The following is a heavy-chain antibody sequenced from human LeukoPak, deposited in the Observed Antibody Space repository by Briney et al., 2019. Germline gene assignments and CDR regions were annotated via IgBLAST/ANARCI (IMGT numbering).Heavy chain of an antibody. V-gene: IGHV1-46*01. D-gene: IGHD6-13*01. Sequence: ASVKVSCKASGYTFTSYYMHWVRQAPGQGLEWMGIINPSGGSTSYAQKFQGRVTMTRDMSTSTVYMELSSLRSEDTAVYYCARESPRIGAAAGITGGFDPWGQGTLVTVSS. CDR2: INPSGGST. J-gene: IGHJ5*02. CDR3: ARESPRIGAAAGITGGFDP. CDR1: GYTFTSYY.